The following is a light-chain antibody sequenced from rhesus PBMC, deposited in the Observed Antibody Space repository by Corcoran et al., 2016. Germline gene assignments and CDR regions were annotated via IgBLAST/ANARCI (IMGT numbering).Light chain of an antibody. Sequence: EIVMTQSPATLSLSPGETATISCRTSQSVSSKLAWYQQKPGQAPRLLIYGVSSRATGIPDRFSGSGSGTDFPLTISSLEPEAFAVYYCQETSNLWTFGQGTKVEI. V-gene: IGKV3-31*02. J-gene: IGKJ1*01. CDR2: GVS. CDR3: QETSNLWT. CDR1: QSVSSK.